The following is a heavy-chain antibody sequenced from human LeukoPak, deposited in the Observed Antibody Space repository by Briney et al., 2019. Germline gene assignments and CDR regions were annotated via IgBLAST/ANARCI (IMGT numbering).Heavy chain of an antibody. Sequence: PGGSLRLSCVASGFTVSSNYMSWVRQAPGKGLEWVAIISSDGSNRYYADSVKGRFTISRDNSKNTLYLQMNSLRAEDTAVYSCAKSPGGFYYGMDVWGQGTTVTVSS. CDR3: AKSPGGFYYGMDV. CDR1: GFTVSSNY. D-gene: IGHD1-1*01. V-gene: IGHV3-30*18. J-gene: IGHJ6*02. CDR2: ISSDGSNR.